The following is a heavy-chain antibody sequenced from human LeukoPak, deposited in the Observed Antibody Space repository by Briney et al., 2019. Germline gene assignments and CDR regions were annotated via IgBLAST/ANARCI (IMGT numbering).Heavy chain of an antibody. CDR1: GFTFSNFE. V-gene: IGHV3-48*03. J-gene: IGHJ4*02. CDR2: IGSSGSIV. D-gene: IGHD2/OR15-2a*01. CDR3: ARDNFLQAHTGYFDY. Sequence: PGGSLRLSCAASGFTFSNFEMNWVRQAPGKGLEWLSYIGSSGSIVYYAGSVRGRFTISRDNAQNSLYLQMNCLRAEDTAVYYCARDNFLQAHTGYFDYWGQGTLVTVSS.